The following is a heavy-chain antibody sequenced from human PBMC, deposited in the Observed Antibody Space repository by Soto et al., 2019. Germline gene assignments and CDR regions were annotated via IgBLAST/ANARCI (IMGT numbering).Heavy chain of an antibody. CDR1: GGSISSYY. D-gene: IGHD3-10*01. V-gene: IGHV4-59*01. J-gene: IGHJ4*02. Sequence: QVQLQESGPGLVKPSETLSLTCTVSGGSISSYYWSWIRLPPGKGLEWIGYVYYSGSTKYNPSLKSRVTILVDTSKNQFSLKLSSVPAADTAVYYCARGWPGREFEFDYWGQGTLVTVSS. CDR3: ARGWPGREFEFDY. CDR2: VYYSGST.